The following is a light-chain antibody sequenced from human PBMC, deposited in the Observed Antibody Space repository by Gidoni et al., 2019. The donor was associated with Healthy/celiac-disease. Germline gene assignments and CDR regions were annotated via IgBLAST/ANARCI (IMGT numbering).Light chain of an antibody. V-gene: IGLV1-40*01. CDR2: DNS. CDR3: QAYDSSRSGWV. CDR1: SANIGASKD. Sequence: ISSTGGSANIGASKDVHWYQQLPGTAPKLLIYDNSNRPSGVPDRFSGSKSGTSASLAISGLQAGDEADYYCQAYDSSRSGWVFGGGTKLTVL. J-gene: IGLJ3*02.